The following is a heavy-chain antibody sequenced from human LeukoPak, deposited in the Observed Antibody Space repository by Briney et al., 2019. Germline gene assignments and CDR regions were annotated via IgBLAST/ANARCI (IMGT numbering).Heavy chain of an antibody. CDR2: ISSSSSYI. CDR1: GFTFSSYS. D-gene: IGHD5-18*01. Sequence: KTGGSLRLSCAASGFTFSSYSMNWVRQAPGKGLEWVSSISSSSSYIYYADSVKGRFTISRDNAKNSLYLQMNSLRAEDTAVYYCARLTWIQLWLPDYWGQGTLVTVSS. V-gene: IGHV3-21*01. CDR3: ARLTWIQLWLPDY. J-gene: IGHJ4*02.